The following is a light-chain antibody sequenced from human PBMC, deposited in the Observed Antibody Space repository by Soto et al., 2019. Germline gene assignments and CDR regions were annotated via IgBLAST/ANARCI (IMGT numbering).Light chain of an antibody. CDR2: GTS. Sequence: EILMTQSPATLPVSPGERATLSCRGSQSVSANLAWYQHKPGQAPRLLIYGTSTRATGIPARFSGSGSGTHFILSISSLQSEDFAIYYCQQYSDWPRTFGQGTKVDIK. V-gene: IGKV3-15*01. J-gene: IGKJ1*01. CDR3: QQYSDWPRT. CDR1: QSVSAN.